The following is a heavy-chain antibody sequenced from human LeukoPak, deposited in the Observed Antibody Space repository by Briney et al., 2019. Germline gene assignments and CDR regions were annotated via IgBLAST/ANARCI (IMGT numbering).Heavy chain of an antibody. J-gene: IGHJ4*02. CDR1: GFTFSSYE. Sequence: GGSLRLSCAASGFTFSSYEMNWVRQAPGKGLEWVSYISSSGSTIYYADSVKGRFTISRDNAKYSLYLQMNSLRAEDTAVYYCARGATDGEVRGGYDDYWGQGTLVTVSS. CDR3: ARGATDGEVRGGYDDY. V-gene: IGHV3-48*03. D-gene: IGHD3-10*01. CDR2: ISSSGSTI.